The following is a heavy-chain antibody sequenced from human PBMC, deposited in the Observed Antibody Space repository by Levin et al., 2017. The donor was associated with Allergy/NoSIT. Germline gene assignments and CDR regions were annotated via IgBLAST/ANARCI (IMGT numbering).Heavy chain of an antibody. Sequence: PGGSLRLSCAASGFTVSSNYMSWVRQAPGKGLEWVSVIYSGGSTYYADSVKGRFTTSRDNSKNTLYLQMNSLRAEDAAVYYCARGSRAQIGDYFDYWGQGTLVTVSS. D-gene: IGHD3-16*01. V-gene: IGHV3-53*01. J-gene: IGHJ4*02. CDR3: ARGSRAQIGDYFDY. CDR1: GFTVSSNY. CDR2: IYSGGST.